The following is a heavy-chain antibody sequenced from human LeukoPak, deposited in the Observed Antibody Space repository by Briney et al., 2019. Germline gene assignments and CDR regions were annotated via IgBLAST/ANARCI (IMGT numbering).Heavy chain of an antibody. CDR2: INWNGGST. D-gene: IGHD2-15*01. V-gene: IGHV3-20*04. CDR3: ARRGAGYCSGGTCPGTFSYYYYGMDV. J-gene: IGHJ6*02. Sequence: PGGSLRLSCVVSGITLSNYGMSWVRQAPGKGLEWVSGINWNGGSTGYADSVKGRFTISRDNAKNSLYLQMNSLRAEDTAVYYCARRGAGYCSGGTCPGTFSYYYYGMDVWGQGTTVTVSS. CDR1: GITLSNYG.